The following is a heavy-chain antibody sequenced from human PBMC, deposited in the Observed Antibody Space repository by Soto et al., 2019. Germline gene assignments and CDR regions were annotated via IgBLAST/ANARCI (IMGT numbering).Heavy chain of an antibody. J-gene: IGHJ6*02. Sequence: QAQLVESGGGVVQPGRSLRLSCAASGFTFSTYAMHWVRQAPGKGLEWVAVISYDGSNIYYADSVKGRFTISRDNSKNTLYLQMDSLRPDDTAVYYCARSQRERRRYGMDVWGQGTTVTVSS. CDR1: GFTFSTYA. CDR3: ARSQRERRRYGMDV. D-gene: IGHD1-1*01. CDR2: ISYDGSNI. V-gene: IGHV3-30-3*01.